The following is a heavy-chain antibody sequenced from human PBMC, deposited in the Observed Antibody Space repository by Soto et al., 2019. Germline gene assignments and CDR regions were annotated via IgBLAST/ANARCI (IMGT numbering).Heavy chain of an antibody. CDR1: GYTFTSYA. D-gene: IGHD3-16*01. Sequence: QVQLVQSGAEVKKPGASVKVSWKASGYTFTSYAMHWVRQAPGQRLEWMGWINAGTGNTTYSQKFQGRVTITRDTSASTAYMELSTLRSEDTAVYYCARWGEVAGPYWGQGTLVTVSS. CDR2: INAGTGNT. J-gene: IGHJ4*02. V-gene: IGHV1-3*01. CDR3: ARWGEVAGPY.